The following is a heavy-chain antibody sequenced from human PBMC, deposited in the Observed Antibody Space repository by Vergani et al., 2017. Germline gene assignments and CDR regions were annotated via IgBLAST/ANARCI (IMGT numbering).Heavy chain of an antibody. D-gene: IGHD2-21*01. Sequence: QVQLQESGPGLVKPPGTLSLTCAVPGDSISSNNCWTWVRQPPGKGLEWIGEICHTEDTKYSPSLKSRVTMSLDTSKNQFSLNLYSVTAADTAVYYCARGALWWLRQIDSWGQGTLVTVSS. V-gene: IGHV4-4*03. J-gene: IGHJ4*02. CDR2: ICHTEDT. CDR3: ARGALWWLRQIDS. CDR1: GDSISSNNC.